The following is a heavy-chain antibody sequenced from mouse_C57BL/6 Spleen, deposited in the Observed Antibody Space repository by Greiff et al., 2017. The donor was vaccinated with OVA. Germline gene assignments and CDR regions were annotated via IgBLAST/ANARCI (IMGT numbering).Heavy chain of an antibody. CDR1: GYTFTSYW. J-gene: IGHJ3*01. V-gene: IGHV1-50*01. Sequence: QVQLQHPGAELVKPGASVKLSCKASGYTFTSYWMQWVKQRPGQGLEWIGEIDPSDSYTNYNQKFKGKATLTVDTSSSTAYMQLSSLTSEDSAVYYCAREAQFAYWGQGTLVTVSA. CDR3: AREAQFAY. CDR2: IDPSDSYT. D-gene: IGHD3-1*01.